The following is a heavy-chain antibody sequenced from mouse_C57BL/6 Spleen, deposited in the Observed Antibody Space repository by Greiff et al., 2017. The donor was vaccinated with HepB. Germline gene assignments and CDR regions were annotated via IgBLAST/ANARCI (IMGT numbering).Heavy chain of an antibody. D-gene: IGHD3-2*02. J-gene: IGHJ3*01. Sequence: EVQLQQSGPELVKPGASVKISCKASGYTFTDYYMNWVKQSHGKSLEWIGDINPNNGGTSYNQKFKGKATLTVDKSSSTAYMELRSLTSEDSAVYDCARWEAQDQAWFADWGKGTLVTVSA. V-gene: IGHV1-26*01. CDR2: INPNNGGT. CDR3: ARWEAQDQAWFAD. CDR1: GYTFTDYY.